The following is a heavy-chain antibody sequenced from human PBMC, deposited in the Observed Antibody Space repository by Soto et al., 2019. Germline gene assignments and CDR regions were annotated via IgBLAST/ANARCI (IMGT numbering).Heavy chain of an antibody. CDR2: ISSSSSYI. Sequence: GGSLRLSCAASGFTFSSYSMNWVRQAPGKGLEWVSSISSSSSYIYYADSVKGRFTISRDNAKNSLYLQMNSLRAEDTAVYYCARDDGYKGPFDIWGQGTMVTVSS. V-gene: IGHV3-21*01. CDR1: GFTFSSYS. CDR3: ARDDGYKGPFDI. D-gene: IGHD1-20*01. J-gene: IGHJ3*02.